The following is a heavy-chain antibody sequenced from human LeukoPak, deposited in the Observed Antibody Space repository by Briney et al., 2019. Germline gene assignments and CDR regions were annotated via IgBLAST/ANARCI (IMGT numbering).Heavy chain of an antibody. V-gene: IGHV4-34*01. CDR3: ARPPYSSSSHYYYYYMDV. J-gene: IGHJ6*03. CDR2: INHSGSA. CDR1: GGSFSGYY. D-gene: IGHD6-6*01. Sequence: PSETLSLTCAVYGGSFSGYYWSWIRQPPGKGLEWIGEINHSGSANYNPSLKSRVTISVDTSKNQFSLKLRSVTAADTAVYYCARPPYSSSSHYYYYYMDVWGKGTTVTVSS.